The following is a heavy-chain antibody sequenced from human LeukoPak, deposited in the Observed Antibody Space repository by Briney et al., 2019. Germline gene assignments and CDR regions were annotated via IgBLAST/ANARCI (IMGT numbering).Heavy chain of an antibody. Sequence: GASVKVSCKASGGTLSSYAISWVRQAPGQGLEWMGGIIPIFGTANYAQKFQGRVTITADESTSTAYMELSSLRSEDTAVYYCARAYDFWSGSSGAFDIWGQGTMVTVSS. CDR3: ARAYDFWSGSSGAFDI. D-gene: IGHD3-3*01. CDR2: IIPIFGTA. V-gene: IGHV1-69*13. CDR1: GGTLSSYA. J-gene: IGHJ3*02.